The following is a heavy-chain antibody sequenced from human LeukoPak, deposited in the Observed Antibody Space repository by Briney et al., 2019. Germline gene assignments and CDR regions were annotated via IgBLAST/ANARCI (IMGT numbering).Heavy chain of an antibody. J-gene: IGHJ5*02. V-gene: IGHV3-64*01. CDR3: ARDHGRATVTTYYNWFDP. Sequence: GGSLRLSCAASGFTSSSYAMHWVRQAPGKGLEYVSAISSNGGSTYYANSVKGRFTISRDNSKNTLYLQMGSLRAEDMAVYYCARDHGRATVTTYYNWFDPWGQGTLVTVSS. D-gene: IGHD4-17*01. CDR1: GFTSSSYA. CDR2: ISSNGGST.